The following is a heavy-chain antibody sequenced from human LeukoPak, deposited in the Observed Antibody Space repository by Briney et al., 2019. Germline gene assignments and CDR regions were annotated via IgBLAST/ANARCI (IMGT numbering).Heavy chain of an antibody. V-gene: IGHV4-34*01. J-gene: IGHJ4*02. D-gene: IGHD3-9*01. CDR2: INHSGST. CDR1: GGSFSGYY. CDR3: ARGPAGYDILAGYYPFDY. Sequence: SETLSLTCAVYGGSFSGYYWSWIRQPPGKGLEWIGEINHSGSTNYNPSLKSRATISVDTSKNQFSLKLSSVTAADTAVYYCARGPAGYDILAGYYPFDYWGQGTLVTVSS.